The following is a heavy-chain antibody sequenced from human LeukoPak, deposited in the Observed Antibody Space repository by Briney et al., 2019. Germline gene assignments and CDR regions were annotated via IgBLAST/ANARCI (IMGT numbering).Heavy chain of an antibody. CDR2: ISGSGGST. Sequence: GGSLRLSCAASGFTFSSYAMSWVRQAPGKGLEWVSAISGSGGSTYYADSVEGRFTISRDNSKNTLYLQMNSLRVEDTAVYYCAKGRALVGGTTRSYDSWGQGTLVTVSS. J-gene: IGHJ5*02. CDR3: AKGRALVGGTTRSYDS. D-gene: IGHD1-26*01. V-gene: IGHV3-23*01. CDR1: GFTFSSYA.